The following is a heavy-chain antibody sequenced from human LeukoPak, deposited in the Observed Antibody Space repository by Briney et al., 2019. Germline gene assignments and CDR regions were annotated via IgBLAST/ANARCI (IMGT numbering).Heavy chain of an antibody. J-gene: IGHJ4*02. V-gene: IGHV4-59*01. CDR1: IHPNTGYH. CDR3: ARVRNSYGERDFDY. Sequence: SVTLSLTCTVSIHPNTGYHGIWTPRPPGEGLEGLGYVYYTRSTNYNPSLTSRVTMSLDTSKNHFSLQLSSVTAADTAVYYCARVRNSYGERDFDYWGQGILVTVSS. CDR2: VYYTRST. D-gene: IGHD5-18*01.